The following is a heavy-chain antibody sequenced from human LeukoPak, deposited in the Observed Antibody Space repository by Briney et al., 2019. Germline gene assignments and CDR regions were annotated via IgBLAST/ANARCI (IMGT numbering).Heavy chain of an antibody. CDR1: GYTFTSYA. CDR3: ARTGDSSGYYVL. J-gene: IGHJ4*02. CDR2: ISAYNGNT. Sequence: ASVKVSCKASGYTFTSYAMNWVRQAPGQGLEWMGWISAYNGNTNYAQKLQGRVTMTTDTSTSTAYMELRSLRSDDTAVYYCARTGDSSGYYVLWGQGTLVTVSS. V-gene: IGHV1-18*01. D-gene: IGHD3-22*01.